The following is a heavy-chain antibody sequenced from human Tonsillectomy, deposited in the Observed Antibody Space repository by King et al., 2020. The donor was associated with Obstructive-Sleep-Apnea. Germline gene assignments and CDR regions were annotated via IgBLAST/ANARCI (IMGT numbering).Heavy chain of an antibody. CDR2: IYPGDSDT. D-gene: IGHD3-10*01. Sequence: GQLVQSGAEVKKPGESLKISRKGSGYSFTSYWIGWVRQMPGKGLEWMGIIYPGDSDTRYSPSFQGQVSISADKSISTAYLQWSSLKASDTAMYYCARHGSCGSGSYRKYYYYYYGMDVWGQGTTVTVSS. V-gene: IGHV5-51*01. CDR1: GYSFTSYW. CDR3: ARHGSCGSGSYRKYYYYYYGMDV. J-gene: IGHJ6*02.